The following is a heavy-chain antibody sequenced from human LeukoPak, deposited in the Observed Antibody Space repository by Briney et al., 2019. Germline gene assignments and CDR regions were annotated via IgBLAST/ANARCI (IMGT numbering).Heavy chain of an antibody. CDR1: GDSISTSNSY. V-gene: IGHV4-39*07. CDR2: INHSGST. Sequence: KPSETLSLTCTVSGDSISTSNSYWGWIRQPPGKGLEWIGEINHSGSTNYNPSLKSRVTISVDTSKNQFSLKLSSVTAADTAVYYCARGRPPYYYYMDVWGKGTTVTVSS. J-gene: IGHJ6*03. CDR3: ARGRPPYYYYMDV.